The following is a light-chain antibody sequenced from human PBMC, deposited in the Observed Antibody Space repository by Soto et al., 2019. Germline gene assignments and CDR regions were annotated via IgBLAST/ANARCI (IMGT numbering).Light chain of an antibody. CDR2: GAS. CDR3: QQYGSSWT. CDR1: QSVSSSY. J-gene: IGKJ1*01. V-gene: IGKV3-20*01. Sequence: EIVLTQSPGTLSVSQVERASLSFMASQSVSSSYLAWYQQKPGQAPRLLIYGASSRATGIPDRFSGSGSGTDFTLPISRLEPEDFAVYYCQQYGSSWTFGQGTRWIS.